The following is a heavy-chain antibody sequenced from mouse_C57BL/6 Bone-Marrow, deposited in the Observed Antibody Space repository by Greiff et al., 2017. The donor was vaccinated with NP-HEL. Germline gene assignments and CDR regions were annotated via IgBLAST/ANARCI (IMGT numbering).Heavy chain of an antibody. V-gene: IGHV5-4*01. Sequence: EVQLQESGGGLVKPGGSLKLSCAASGFTFSSYAMSWVRQTPEKRLEWVATISDGGSYTYYPDNVKGRFTISRDNAKNNLYLQMSHLKSEDTAMYYCARDGRLRRAMDYWGQGTSVTVSS. J-gene: IGHJ4*01. CDR3: ARDGRLRRAMDY. CDR2: ISDGGSYT. D-gene: IGHD2-4*01. CDR1: GFTFSSYA.